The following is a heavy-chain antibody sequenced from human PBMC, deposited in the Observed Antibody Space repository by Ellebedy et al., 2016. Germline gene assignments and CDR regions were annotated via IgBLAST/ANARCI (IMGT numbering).Heavy chain of an antibody. CDR3: AKDLTSRDPRDPWGYFDY. CDR1: GFTFSSYA. V-gene: IGHV3-23*01. Sequence: GESLKISCAASGFTFSSYALSWVRQAPGKGLEWVSSISGDGGNSYYADSLKGRFTISRDNSKNTLYLQMNSLRVADTAVYYCAKDLTSRDPRDPWGYFDYWGQGTLVTVSS. D-gene: IGHD3-16*01. J-gene: IGHJ4*02. CDR2: ISGDGGNS.